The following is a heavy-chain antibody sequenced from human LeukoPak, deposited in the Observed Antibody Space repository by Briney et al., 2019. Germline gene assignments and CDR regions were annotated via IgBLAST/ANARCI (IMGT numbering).Heavy chain of an antibody. CDR2: IIPSGHTT. J-gene: IGHJ4*02. Sequence: PGRSLRLSCAASGFTFSSYAMNWVRQAPGKGLEWVSGIIPSGHTTYYADSVRGRFTISRDNSRNTLYLQMNSLRAEDTAVYYCAKDDRWLQFCCWGQGTLVTVSA. D-gene: IGHD5-24*01. CDR3: AKDDRWLQFCC. V-gene: IGHV3-23*01. CDR1: GFTFSSYA.